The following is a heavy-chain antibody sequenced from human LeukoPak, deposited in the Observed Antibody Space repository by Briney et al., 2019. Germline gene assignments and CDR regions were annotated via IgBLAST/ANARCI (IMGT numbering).Heavy chain of an antibody. CDR2: IDRRSTTT. CDR3: ARAPGSTAAHHFYAMDV. CDR1: GFTFINYE. Sequence: GGSLRLSCVASGFTFINYEINWVRKATGKGLEGVLYIDRRSTTTYYADSAKGLFTISRDSAKNSVSLQMNSLRTEDTAVYYCARAPGSTAAHHFYAMDVWGKGTTVIVSS. V-gene: IGHV3-48*03. D-gene: IGHD6-6*01. J-gene: IGHJ6*04.